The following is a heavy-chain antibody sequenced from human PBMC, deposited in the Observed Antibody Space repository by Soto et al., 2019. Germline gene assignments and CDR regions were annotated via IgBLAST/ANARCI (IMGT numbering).Heavy chain of an antibody. D-gene: IGHD3-3*01. Sequence: GASVKVSCKASGGTFSSYAISWVRQAPGQGLEWMGGIIPIFGTANYAQKFQGRVTITADESTSTAYMELSSLRSEDTAVYYCATTYDDMRVSPSHCFDTWGQGTLVTVSS. CDR1: GGTFSSYA. CDR3: ATTYDDMRVSPSHCFDT. CDR2: IIPIFGTA. J-gene: IGHJ5*02. V-gene: IGHV1-69*13.